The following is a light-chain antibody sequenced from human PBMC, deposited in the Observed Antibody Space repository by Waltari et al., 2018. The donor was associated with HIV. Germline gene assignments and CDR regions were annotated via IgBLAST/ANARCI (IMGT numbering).Light chain of an antibody. CDR2: DSS. Sequence: EIVLTQSPATLSLSPGERATLSCRASQSLKNYLAWYQQRPGQPPRLLIYDSSNRAAGIPARFSGSGSGTDFTLTISSLEPEDFAVYYCQQRSIWPRTFGQGTKLEIK. V-gene: IGKV3-11*01. CDR3: QQRSIWPRT. CDR1: QSLKNY. J-gene: IGKJ2*01.